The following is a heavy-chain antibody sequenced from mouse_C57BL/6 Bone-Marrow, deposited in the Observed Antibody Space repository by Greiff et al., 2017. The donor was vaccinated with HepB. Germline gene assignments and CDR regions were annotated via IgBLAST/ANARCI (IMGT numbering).Heavy chain of an antibody. CDR1: GYTFTSYW. V-gene: IGHV1-55*01. CDR3: AREDDYDEGDFDY. Sequence: QVQLQQPGAELVKPGASVKMSCKASGYTFTSYWITWVKQRPGQGLEWIGDIYPGSGSTNYNEKFKSKATLTVDTSSSTAYMQLSSLTSEAAAVYYCAREDDYDEGDFDYWGQGTTLTVSS. D-gene: IGHD2-4*01. CDR2: IYPGSGST. J-gene: IGHJ2*01.